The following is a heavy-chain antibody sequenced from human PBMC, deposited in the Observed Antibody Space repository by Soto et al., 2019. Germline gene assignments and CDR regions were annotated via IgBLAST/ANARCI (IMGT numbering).Heavy chain of an antibody. CDR2: ISAYNGNT. Sequence: ASVKVSCKASGYTFTSYGISWVRQAPGQGLEWMGWISAYNGNTNYAQKLQGRVTMTTDTSTSTAYMELRSLRSDDTAVYYCARENLSELIVPRGSSWYGYYYYYMDVWGKGTTVPVSS. CDR3: ARENLSELIVPRGSSWYGYYYYYMDV. CDR1: GYTFTSYG. V-gene: IGHV1-18*01. J-gene: IGHJ6*03. D-gene: IGHD6-13*01.